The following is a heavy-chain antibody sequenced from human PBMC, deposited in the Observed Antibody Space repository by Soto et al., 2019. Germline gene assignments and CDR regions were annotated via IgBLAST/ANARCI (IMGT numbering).Heavy chain of an antibody. V-gene: IGHV3-30-3*01. Sequence: QVQLVESGGGVVQPGGSLRLSCAASGFTFRNYAMHWVRQAQCKGLECLAVIAYDGSNAFSRDSVKGRFTISRDTSKNTLYLHMNSLRSEDTGVYYCARGDREDILVVVGARPGEYGIDIWGQGTTVTVSS. J-gene: IGHJ6*02. CDR1: GFTFRNYA. D-gene: IGHD2-15*01. CDR2: IAYDGSNA. CDR3: ARGDREDILVVVGARPGEYGIDI.